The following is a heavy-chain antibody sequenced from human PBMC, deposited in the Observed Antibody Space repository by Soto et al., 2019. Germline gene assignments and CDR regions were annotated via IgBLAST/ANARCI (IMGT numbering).Heavy chain of an antibody. CDR2: INAGNGNT. Sequence: GASVKVSCKASGYTFTSYSIHWVRQAPGQRLEWMGWINAGNGNTKYSQKFQGRVTITRDTSASTAYMELSSLRSEDTAVYYCARDSYDSSGYYFRTFDYWGQGTLVTVS. CDR1: GYTFTSYS. CDR3: ARDSYDSSGYYFRTFDY. V-gene: IGHV1-3*01. D-gene: IGHD3-22*01. J-gene: IGHJ4*02.